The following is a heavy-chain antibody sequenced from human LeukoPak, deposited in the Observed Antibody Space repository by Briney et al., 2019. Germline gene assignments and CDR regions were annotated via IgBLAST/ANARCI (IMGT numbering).Heavy chain of an antibody. CDR3: ARAEILTGYYPRYYFDY. Sequence: SVKVSCKASGGTFSSYAISWVRQAPGQGLEWMGGIIPIFGTANYAQKFQGRVTITTEESPSTAYMELSTLRSEDTAVYYCARAEILTGYYPRYYFDYWGQGTLVTVSS. J-gene: IGHJ4*02. V-gene: IGHV1-69*05. D-gene: IGHD3-9*01. CDR2: IIPIFGTA. CDR1: GGTFSSYA.